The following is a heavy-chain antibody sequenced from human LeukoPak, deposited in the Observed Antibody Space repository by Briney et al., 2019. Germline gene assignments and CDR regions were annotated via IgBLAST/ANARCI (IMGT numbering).Heavy chain of an antibody. Sequence: ASVKVSCKASGYTFTGHYMHWVRQAPGQGLEWMGRINPNRDGTNYAQKFQGRVTMTRDTSISTAYMELSRLRSDDTAVYYCARDRREVYYYGSGTFKFGENFFDSWGQGTLVTVSS. J-gene: IGHJ4*02. CDR1: GYTFTGHY. V-gene: IGHV1-2*06. CDR3: ARDRREVYYYGSGTFKFGENFFDS. CDR2: INPNRDGT. D-gene: IGHD3-10*01.